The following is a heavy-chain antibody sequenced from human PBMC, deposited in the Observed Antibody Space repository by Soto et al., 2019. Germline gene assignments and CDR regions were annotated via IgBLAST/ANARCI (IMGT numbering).Heavy chain of an antibody. J-gene: IGHJ5*02. CDR1: GFTFSSYS. CDR2: ISSSSSTI. Sequence: GGSLGLSCAASGFTFSSYSMNWVRQAPGKGLEWVSYISSSSSTIYYADSVKGRFTISRDNAKNSLYLQMNSLRAEDTAVYYCARVEYYDFWSGFWFDPWGQGTLVTVSS. D-gene: IGHD3-3*01. CDR3: ARVEYYDFWSGFWFDP. V-gene: IGHV3-48*04.